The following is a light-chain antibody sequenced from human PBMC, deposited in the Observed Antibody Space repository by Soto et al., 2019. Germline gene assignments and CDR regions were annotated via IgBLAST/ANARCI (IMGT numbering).Light chain of an antibody. V-gene: IGLV2-11*01. J-gene: IGLJ7*01. Sequence: QSALTQPRSVSGSPGQSVTISCTGTSSDVVSWYQQHPDKAPKLIIYYVSQRPSGVPDRFSGSKSGNTASLTISGLQAEDEADYYCCSSAGGFTWVFGGGTPLTVL. CDR2: YVS. CDR1: SSDVV. CDR3: CSSAGGFTWV.